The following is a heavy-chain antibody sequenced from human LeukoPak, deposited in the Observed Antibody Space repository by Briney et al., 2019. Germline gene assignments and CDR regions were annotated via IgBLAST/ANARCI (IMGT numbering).Heavy chain of an antibody. CDR3: ARATSGGFYGDYAFIDY. CDR1: GFSLSTSGMC. Sequence: SGPALVKPTQTLTLTCTFSGFSLSTSGMCVSWIRQPPGKALEWLARIDWDNDQHYSTSLETRLTISKDTSKSQVVLTMTNMDPADTATYYCARATSGGFYGDYAFIDYWGQGTLVTVSS. CDR2: IDWDNDQ. D-gene: IGHD4-17*01. V-gene: IGHV2-70*11. J-gene: IGHJ4*02.